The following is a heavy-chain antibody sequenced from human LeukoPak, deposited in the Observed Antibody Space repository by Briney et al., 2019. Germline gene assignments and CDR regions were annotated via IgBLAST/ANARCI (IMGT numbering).Heavy chain of an antibody. CDR1: GYTFTGYY. CDR2: INPNSGGT. J-gene: IGHJ5*02. D-gene: IGHD3-9*01. CDR3: AREKTVYYSDRYNWFDP. Sequence: ASVKVSCKASGYTFTGYYMHWVRQAPGQGLEWMGWINPNSGGTNYAQKFQGRVTMTRDTSISTAYMELSRLRSDDTAVYYCAREKTVYYSDRYNWFDPWAREPWSPSPQ. V-gene: IGHV1-2*02.